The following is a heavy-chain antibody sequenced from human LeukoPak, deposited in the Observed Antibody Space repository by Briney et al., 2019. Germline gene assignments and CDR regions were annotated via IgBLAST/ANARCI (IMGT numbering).Heavy chain of an antibody. CDR1: GYSISSGYY. CDR3: AREVGATSCFDY. J-gene: IGHJ4*02. Sequence: SETLSLTCTVSGYSISSGYYWGWIRQPPGKGLEWIGSIYYSGSTYYNPSLKSRVTISVDTSKNQFSLKLSSVTAADTAVYYCAREVGATSCFDYWGQGTLVTVSS. V-gene: IGHV4-38-2*02. D-gene: IGHD1-26*01. CDR2: IYYSGST.